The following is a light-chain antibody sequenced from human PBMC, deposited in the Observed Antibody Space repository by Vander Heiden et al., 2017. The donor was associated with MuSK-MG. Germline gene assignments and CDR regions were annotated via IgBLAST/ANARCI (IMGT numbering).Light chain of an antibody. CDR2: GAS. V-gene: IGKV3-20*01. Sequence: EIVLTQSPGTLSLSPGERATLSCRASQSVSSSYLAWYQQKPGQAPRLLIYGASSRATCIPDRFSGSGSGTDFTLTISRLEPEDFAVYYCQQYGSSPRGTFGQGTKVEIK. CDR1: QSVSSSY. J-gene: IGKJ1*01. CDR3: QQYGSSPRGT.